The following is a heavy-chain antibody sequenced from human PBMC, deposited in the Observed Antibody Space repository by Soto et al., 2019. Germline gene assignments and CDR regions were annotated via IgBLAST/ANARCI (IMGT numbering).Heavy chain of an antibody. V-gene: IGHV4-34*01. J-gene: IGHJ4*02. CDR1: GGSFSGYY. CDR2: INHSGST. Sequence: QVQLQQWGAGLLKPSETLSLTCAVYGGSFSGYYWNWLRQPPGKGLEWIGEINHSGSTNYNSSLTSRATLSVDTSKNQFSLKLSSVTAADTAVYFCARGWGRIFDYWGQGTLVTVSS. D-gene: IGHD7-27*01. CDR3: ARGWGRIFDY.